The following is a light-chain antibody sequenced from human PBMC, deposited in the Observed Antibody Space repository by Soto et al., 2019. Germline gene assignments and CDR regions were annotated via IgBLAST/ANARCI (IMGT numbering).Light chain of an antibody. CDR1: STVDSIY. J-gene: IGKJ4*01. Sequence: LARYHETGSVSPGERVYISVGASSTVDSIYLAWYQQKPGQAPRRLIYGASIRATGIPDRFSGSGSGTDFTLTVSRLEPEDFAVYYCQQFSSSPLTFGGGTKVDI. CDR2: GAS. CDR3: QQFSSSPLT. V-gene: IGKV3-20*01.